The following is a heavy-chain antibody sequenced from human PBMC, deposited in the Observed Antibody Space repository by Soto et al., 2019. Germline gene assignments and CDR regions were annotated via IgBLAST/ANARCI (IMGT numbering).Heavy chain of an antibody. Sequence: SETLSLTCTVSGDSISSNSFYWGWIRQPPGKGLEWIGSMYYSGSTYYNPSLKSRVTISVDTSKSQFSLKLSSVTAADTAVYYCARAPDVWGQGTLVTVSS. CDR2: MYYSGST. J-gene: IGHJ1*01. V-gene: IGHV4-39*01. CDR1: GDSISSNSFY. CDR3: ARAPDV.